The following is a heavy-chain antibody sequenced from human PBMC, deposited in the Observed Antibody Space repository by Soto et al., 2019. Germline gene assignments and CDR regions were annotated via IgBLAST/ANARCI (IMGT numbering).Heavy chain of an antibody. Sequence: QVQLVQSGAEVKKPGASVKVSRKTFGYSFTVYGISWVRQAPGQGLEWMGWMSTYTGDTNYARKFRGRVTMTTDISMSTASMELRSLTSDDTAVYYCARDPGGATGFDPWGQGTPVIVST. CDR3: ARDPGGATGFDP. CDR1: GYSFTVYG. CDR2: MSTYTGDT. D-gene: IGHD1-1*01. J-gene: IGHJ5*02. V-gene: IGHV1-18*01.